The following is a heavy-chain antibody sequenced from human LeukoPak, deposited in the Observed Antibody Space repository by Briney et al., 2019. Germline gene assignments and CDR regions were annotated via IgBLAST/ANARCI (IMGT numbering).Heavy chain of an antibody. Sequence: PGGSLRLSCAAPGFTFSNYAMTWVRQAPGKGLEWVSAISGSGGSTYYADSVKGRFTISRDNSKNTLYLQMNSLRAEDTAVYYCAKGDYYDSSGPWGYWGQGTLVTVSS. J-gene: IGHJ4*02. CDR1: GFTFSNYA. CDR3: AKGDYYDSSGPWGY. D-gene: IGHD3-22*01. CDR2: ISGSGGST. V-gene: IGHV3-23*01.